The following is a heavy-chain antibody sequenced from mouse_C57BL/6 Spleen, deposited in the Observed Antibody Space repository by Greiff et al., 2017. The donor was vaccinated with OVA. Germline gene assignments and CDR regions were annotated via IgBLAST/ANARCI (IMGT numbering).Heavy chain of an antibody. V-gene: IGHV1-52*01. Sequence: QVQLQQPGAELVRPGSSVKLSCKASGYTFTSYWMHWVKQRPIQGLEWIGNIDPSDSETHYNQKFKDKATLTVDKSSSTAYMQLSSLSSEDSAVYYCARGAYDYDGTAMDYWGQGTSVTVSS. J-gene: IGHJ4*01. CDR3: ARGAYDYDGTAMDY. CDR2: IDPSDSET. D-gene: IGHD2-4*01. CDR1: GYTFTSYW.